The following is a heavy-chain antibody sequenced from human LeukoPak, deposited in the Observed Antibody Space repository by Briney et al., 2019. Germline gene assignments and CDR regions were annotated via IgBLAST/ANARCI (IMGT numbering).Heavy chain of an antibody. J-gene: IGHJ4*02. V-gene: IGHV3-23*01. CDR1: GFTFSSYA. CDR3: AKDLPPGIAAAGAFDY. CDR2: ISGSGGST. D-gene: IGHD6-13*01. Sequence: GGSLRLSCAVSGFTFSSYAMSWVRQAPGKGLEWVSAISGSGGSTYYADSVKSRFTISRDNSKNTLYLQMNSLRAEDTAVYYCAKDLPPGIAAAGAFDYWGQGTLVTVSS.